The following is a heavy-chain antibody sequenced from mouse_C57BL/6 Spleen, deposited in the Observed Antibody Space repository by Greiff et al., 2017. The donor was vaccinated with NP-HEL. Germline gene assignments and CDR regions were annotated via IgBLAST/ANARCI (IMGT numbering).Heavy chain of an antibody. CDR1: GYTFTEYT. V-gene: IGHV1-62-2*01. CDR2: FYPGSGSI. Sequence: VQLQQSGAELVKPGASVKLSCKASGYTFTEYTIHWVKQRPGQGLEWIGWFYPGSGSIKYNEKFKDKATLTADKSSSTVYMELSRLTSEDAAVYFCARQENYGSRNYAMDYWVQGTSVTVSS. J-gene: IGHJ4*01. D-gene: IGHD1-1*01. CDR3: ARQENYGSRNYAMDY.